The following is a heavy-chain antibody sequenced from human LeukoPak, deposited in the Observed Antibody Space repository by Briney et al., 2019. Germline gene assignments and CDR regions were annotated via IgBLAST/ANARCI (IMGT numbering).Heavy chain of an antibody. CDR2: ISDSGVRT. V-gene: IGHV3-23*01. CDR3: AKRGVVIRVILVGFHKEAYYFDS. D-gene: IGHD3-22*01. Sequence: GGSRRLSWQFSGITLSNYAMTWFLKPQGKGLKWSAGISDSGVRTNYADSVKGRFTISRDNPKNTLYLQMNSLRAEDTAVYFCAKRGVVIRVILVGFHKEAYYFDSWGQGALVTVSS. CDR1: GITLSNYA. J-gene: IGHJ4*02.